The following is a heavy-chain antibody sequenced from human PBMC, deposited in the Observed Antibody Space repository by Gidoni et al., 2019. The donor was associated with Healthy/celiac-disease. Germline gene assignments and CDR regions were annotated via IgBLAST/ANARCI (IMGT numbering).Heavy chain of an antibody. CDR3: ARARGGRVVVAARGYYFDY. V-gene: IGHV4-34*01. Sequence: QVQLQQWGAGLLKPSETLSLPCAVYGGSFSGYSWSWIRQPPGKGLEWIGEINQSGSTNYNPALKSRVTTSVDTSKNQFSLKLSSVTAADTAVYYCARARGGRVVVAARGYYFDYWGQGTLVTVSS. D-gene: IGHD2-15*01. J-gene: IGHJ4*02. CDR1: GGSFSGYS. CDR2: INQSGST.